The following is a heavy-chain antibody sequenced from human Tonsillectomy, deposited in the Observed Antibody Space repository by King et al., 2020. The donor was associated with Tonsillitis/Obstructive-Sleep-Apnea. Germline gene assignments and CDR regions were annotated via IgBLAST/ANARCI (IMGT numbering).Heavy chain of an antibody. D-gene: IGHD4-17*01. CDR3: ARESDYGDYVNWFDP. J-gene: IGHJ5*02. CDR1: GGSISSSNW. Sequence: QLRESGPGLVKPSGTMSLTCAVSGGSISSSNWWSWVRQPPGKGLEWIGEIYHSGSTNYNPSLKSRVTISVDKSKNQFSLKLSSVTAADTAVYYCARESDYGDYVNWFDPWGQGTLVTVSS. V-gene: IGHV4-4*02. CDR2: IYHSGST.